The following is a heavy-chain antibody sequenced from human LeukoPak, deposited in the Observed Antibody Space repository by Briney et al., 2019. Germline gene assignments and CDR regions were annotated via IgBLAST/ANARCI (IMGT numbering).Heavy chain of an antibody. V-gene: IGHV4-38-2*02. D-gene: IGHD3-22*01. CDR1: GYSISSGYF. J-gene: IGHJ4*02. CDR2: ISHSGSS. Sequence: PSETLSLTCAVSGYSISSGYFWAWIRQPPGKGLEWIGSISHSGSSYSKPPLKSRVIISVDTSNNQFSLKLTSVAAADTATYYCARDGYYYDGSFEYWGKGIRVAVSS. CDR3: ARDGYYYDGSFEY.